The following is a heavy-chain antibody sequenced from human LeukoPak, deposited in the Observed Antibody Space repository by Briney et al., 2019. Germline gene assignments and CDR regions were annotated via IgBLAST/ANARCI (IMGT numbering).Heavy chain of an antibody. CDR1: GGSFSGYY. J-gene: IGHJ4*02. Sequence: KPSETLSLTCAVYGGSFSGYYCNWIRQPPGKGLEWIGEMSHSESTNNNPSLKSRVTISVDTSKNQLSLNLSSVTAADTAVYYCARHIVRPTMLIEYWGQGILVTVSS. CDR3: ARHIVRPTMLIEY. V-gene: IGHV4-34*01. D-gene: IGHD2-21*01. CDR2: MSHSEST.